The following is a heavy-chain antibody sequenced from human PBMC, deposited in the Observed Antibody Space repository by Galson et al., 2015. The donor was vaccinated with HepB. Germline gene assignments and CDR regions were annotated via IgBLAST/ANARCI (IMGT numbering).Heavy chain of an antibody. CDR3: ARDYYSSGSHDY. V-gene: IGHV3-7*03. CDR2: VKQDGRET. CDR1: GFTFDNYW. Sequence: SLRLSCAASGFTFDNYWMTWVRQAPGRGLEWVANVKQDGRETHYAESVKGRITVSRDNARNPLYLQIDNLSAEDTAVYYCARDYYSSGSHDYWGQGTLVTVSS. D-gene: IGHD3-10*01. J-gene: IGHJ4*02.